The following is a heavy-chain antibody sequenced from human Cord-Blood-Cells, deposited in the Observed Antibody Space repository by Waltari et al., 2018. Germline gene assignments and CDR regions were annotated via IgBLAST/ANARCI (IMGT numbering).Heavy chain of an antibody. V-gene: IGHV3-53*02. D-gene: IGHD7-27*01. J-gene: IGHJ6*02. CDR3: ARDLRTGDRSYYYYYGMDV. CDR2: IYSGGST. Sequence: EVQLVETGGGLIQPGGSLRLSCAASGFTVSSNYMSWVRQAPGKGLEWVSVIYSGGSTYYADSVKGRFTISRDNSKNTLYLQMNSLRAEDTAVYYCARDLRTGDRSYYYYYGMDVWGQGTTVTVSS. CDR1: GFTVSSNY.